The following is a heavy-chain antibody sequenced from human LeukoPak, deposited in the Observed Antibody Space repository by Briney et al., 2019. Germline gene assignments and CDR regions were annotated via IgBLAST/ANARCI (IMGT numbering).Heavy chain of an antibody. CDR2: IFPGDSDT. Sequence: GESLKISCKGSGYSFTSNWIGWVRQMPGKGLEWMGIIFPGDSDTRYNPAFQGQVTISADKSISTAYLQWSSLKASDTAMYYCARLDSSSWYYWGQGTRVSVSS. CDR1: GYSFTSNW. V-gene: IGHV5-51*01. J-gene: IGHJ4*02. D-gene: IGHD6-13*01. CDR3: ARLDSSSWYY.